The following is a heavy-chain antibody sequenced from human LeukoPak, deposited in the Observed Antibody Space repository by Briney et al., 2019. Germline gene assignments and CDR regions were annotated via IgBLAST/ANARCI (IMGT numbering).Heavy chain of an antibody. CDR1: GGSISSYY. CDR3: ARGRITIVRGVDYFDY. CDR2: IYYSGST. Sequence: SETLSLTCTVSGGSISSYYWSWIRQPPGKGLEWIGYIYYSGSTNYNPSLKGRVTISIDTSKNQFSLKLSSVTAADTAVYYCARGRITIVRGVDYFDYWGQGTLVTVSS. V-gene: IGHV4-59*12. J-gene: IGHJ4*02. D-gene: IGHD3-10*01.